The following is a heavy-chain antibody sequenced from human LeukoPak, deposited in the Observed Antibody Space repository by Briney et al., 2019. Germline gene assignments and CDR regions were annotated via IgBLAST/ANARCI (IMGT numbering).Heavy chain of an antibody. CDR3: ARTRYCSGATCYSPELFDS. D-gene: IGHD2-15*01. CDR2: TYHSGNT. J-gene: IGHJ4*02. CDR1: GYSISTGYH. Sequence: PSETPSLTCAVSGYSISTGYHWGWILQSPGPGLEWSGSTYHSGNTYYNPSLKSRVTISMDTSMNQFSLQLTSVTAADTAVYYCARTRYCSGATCYSPELFDSWGQGTLVTVSS. V-gene: IGHV4-38-2*01.